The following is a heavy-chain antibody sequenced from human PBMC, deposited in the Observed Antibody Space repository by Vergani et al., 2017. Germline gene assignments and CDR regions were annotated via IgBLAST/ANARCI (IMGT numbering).Heavy chain of an antibody. D-gene: IGHD5-24*01. CDR2: IIPIFGTA. Sequence: QVQLVQSGAEGKKPGSSVKVSCKASGGPFSSYAISWVRQAPGQGLEWMGGIIPIFGTANYTQKFQGRVTITSDESTSTAYMELSSLRSEDTAVYYCARGSLERATITAFDIGGQGRMVTVSS. V-gene: IGHV1-69*01. CDR3: ARGSLERATITAFDI. J-gene: IGHJ3*02. CDR1: GGPFSSYA.